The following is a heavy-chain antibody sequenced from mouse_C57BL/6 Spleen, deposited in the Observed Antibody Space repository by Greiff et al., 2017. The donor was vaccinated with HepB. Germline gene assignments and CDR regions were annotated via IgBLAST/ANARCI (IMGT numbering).Heavy chain of an antibody. CDR2: INPSSGYT. CDR3: ARETAGTWFAY. Sequence: VQLQQSGAELAKPGASVKLSCKASGYTFTSYWMHWVKQRPGQGLEWIGYINPSSGYTKYNQKFKDKATLIADKSSSTAYMQLSSLTYEDSAVYYCARETAGTWFAYWGQGTLVTVSA. V-gene: IGHV1-7*01. J-gene: IGHJ3*01. D-gene: IGHD3-3*01. CDR1: GYTFTSYW.